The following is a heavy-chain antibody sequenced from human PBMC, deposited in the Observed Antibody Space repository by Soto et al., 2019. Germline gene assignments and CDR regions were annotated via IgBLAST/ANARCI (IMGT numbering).Heavy chain of an antibody. CDR2: INSDGSST. J-gene: IGHJ4*02. CDR1: GFTFSSYW. Sequence: EVQLVESGGGLVQPGGSLRLSCAASGFTFSSYWMHWVRQAPGKGLVWVSRINSDGSSTSYADSVKGRFTISRDNAKNTLYRQMNSRRAEDTAVYYCARAGDNYDLYYFDYWGQGTLVTVSS. CDR3: ARAGDNYDLYYFDY. V-gene: IGHV3-74*01. D-gene: IGHD3-3*01.